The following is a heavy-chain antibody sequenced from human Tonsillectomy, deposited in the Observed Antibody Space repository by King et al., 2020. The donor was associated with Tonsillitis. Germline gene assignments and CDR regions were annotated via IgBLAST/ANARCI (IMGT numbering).Heavy chain of an antibody. D-gene: IGHD6-19*01. J-gene: IGHJ4*02. CDR2: VRPNGDRK. CDR1: GFTFSSYA. Sequence: VQLVESGGGLVQPGGSLRLSCAASGFTFSSYAMAWVCQTPGKGLEWVSTVRPNGDRKYYADFVKGRFTISRDNSKNTLYLQMDSLRAEDTAVFYCAREIGSSGWYTVDYWGQGTLVTVSS. CDR3: AREIGSSGWYTVDY. V-gene: IGHV3-23*04.